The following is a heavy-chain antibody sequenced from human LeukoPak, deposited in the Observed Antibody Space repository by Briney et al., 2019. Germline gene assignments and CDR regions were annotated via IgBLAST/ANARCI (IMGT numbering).Heavy chain of an antibody. CDR1: GGSISSGGYY. CDR3: ARATNYAILTGYNYFDY. CDR2: IYYSGST. Sequence: SETLSLTCTVSGGSISSGGYYWSWIRQHPGKGLEWIGYIYYSGSTNYNPSLKSRVTISVDTSKNQFSLKLSSVTAADTAVYYCARATNYAILTGYNYFDYWGQGTLVTVSS. D-gene: IGHD3-9*01. V-gene: IGHV4-61*08. J-gene: IGHJ4*02.